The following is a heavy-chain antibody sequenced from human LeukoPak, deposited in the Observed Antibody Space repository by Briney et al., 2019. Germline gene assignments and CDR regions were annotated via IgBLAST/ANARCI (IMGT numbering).Heavy chain of an antibody. Sequence: ASVKLACKASGYTFTGYYMHWVRQAPGQGLEWMGWINPNSGGTNYAQKFQGRVTMTRDTSISTAYMELSRLRPDDTAVYYCARYGSGSYRVTNNWFDPWGQRTLVTVSS. D-gene: IGHD3-10*01. CDR3: ARYGSGSYRVTNNWFDP. CDR2: INPNSGGT. CDR1: GYTFTGYY. V-gene: IGHV1-2*02. J-gene: IGHJ5*02.